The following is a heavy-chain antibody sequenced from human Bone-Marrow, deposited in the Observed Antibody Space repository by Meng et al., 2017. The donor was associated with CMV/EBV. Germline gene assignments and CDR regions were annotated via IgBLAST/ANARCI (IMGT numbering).Heavy chain of an antibody. J-gene: IGHJ4*02. V-gene: IGHV3-15*01. CDR3: TTYKADDVLAAYTPGY. Sequence: GESLKISCAASGFTFSSYSMNWVRQAPGKGLEWVGRIFSNTDGATTHYGAPVKGRFTISRDDSKTTLYLQMDSLKTEDTAVYYCTTYKADDVLAAYTPGYWGQGTLVTVSS. CDR1: GFTFSSYS. D-gene: IGHD3-9*01. CDR2: IFSNTDGATT.